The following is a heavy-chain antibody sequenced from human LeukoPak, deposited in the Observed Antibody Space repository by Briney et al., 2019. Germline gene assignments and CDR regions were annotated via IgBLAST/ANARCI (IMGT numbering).Heavy chain of an antibody. Sequence: QPGGSLRLSCEASGFPFSSYAMTWVRQAPGKGLVWVSHISRDGSSTNYADSVKGRFTISRDNAKNTLYLQMNGLRAEDTAVYYCARALYGDPHFGSWGQGTLVTVSS. CDR2: ISRDGSST. CDR1: GFPFSSYA. V-gene: IGHV3-74*01. J-gene: IGHJ4*02. CDR3: ARALYGDPHFGS. D-gene: IGHD4-17*01.